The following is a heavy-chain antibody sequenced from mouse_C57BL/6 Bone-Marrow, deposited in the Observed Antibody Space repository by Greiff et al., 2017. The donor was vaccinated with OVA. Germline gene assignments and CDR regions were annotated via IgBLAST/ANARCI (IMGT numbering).Heavy chain of an antibody. CDR2: IYPGGGYT. J-gene: IGHJ3*01. CDR3: ARSDYYGSSYTWFAY. D-gene: IGHD1-1*01. Sequence: VQLQQSGAELVRPGTSVKMSCKASGYTFTNYWIGWAKQRPGHGLEWIGDIYPGGGYTNYNEKFKGKATLTADKSSSTAYMQLSSLTSEDSAIYYCARSDYYGSSYTWFAYWGQGTLVTVSA. CDR1: GYTFTNYW. V-gene: IGHV1-63*01.